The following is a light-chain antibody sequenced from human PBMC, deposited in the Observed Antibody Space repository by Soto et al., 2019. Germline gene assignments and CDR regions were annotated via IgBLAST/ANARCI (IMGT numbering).Light chain of an antibody. V-gene: IGLV2-11*01. CDR2: DVS. J-gene: IGLJ2*01. CDR3: CSYADSYPFV. CDR1: NSDVGGYNY. Sequence: QSALTQPRSVSGSPGQSVTISCTGTNSDVGGYNYVSWYQQHPGKAPKLMIYDVSKRPSGVPDRFSGSKSGNTASLTISGLQAEDEADYYCCSYADSYPFVFGGGTKLTVL.